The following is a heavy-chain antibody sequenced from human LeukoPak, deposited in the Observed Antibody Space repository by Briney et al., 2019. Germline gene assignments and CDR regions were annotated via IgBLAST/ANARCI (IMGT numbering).Heavy chain of an antibody. V-gene: IGHV4-34*01. D-gene: IGHD6-19*01. CDR1: GGSFSGYY. Sequence: PSETLSLTCAVYGGSFSGYYWSWIRQPPGKGLERIGEINHSGSTNYNPSLKSRVTISVDTSKNQFSLKLSSVTAADTAVYYCARRSSGWYSPPFDYWGQGTLVTVPS. CDR3: ARRSSGWYSPPFDY. J-gene: IGHJ4*02. CDR2: INHSGST.